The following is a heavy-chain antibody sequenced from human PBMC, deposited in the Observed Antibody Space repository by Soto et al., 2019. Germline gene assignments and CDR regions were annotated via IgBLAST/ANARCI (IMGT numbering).Heavy chain of an antibody. J-gene: IGHJ4*02. CDR2: SYYSGST. CDR3: ASGQQLVHFDY. V-gene: IGHV4-39*01. D-gene: IGHD6-13*01. Sequence: QLQLQESGPGLVKPSETLSLTCTVSGGSISSSSYYWGWIRQPPGKGLEWIGSSYYSGSTYYNPSLKSRVTISVDTSKNQFSLKLSSVTAADTAVYYCASGQQLVHFDYWGQGTLVTVSS. CDR1: GGSISSSSYY.